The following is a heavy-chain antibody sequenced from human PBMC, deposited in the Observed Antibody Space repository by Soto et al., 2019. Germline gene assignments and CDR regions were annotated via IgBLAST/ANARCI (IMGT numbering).Heavy chain of an antibody. D-gene: IGHD5-18*01. CDR3: ARWIQVSHAFEI. J-gene: IGHJ3*02. CDR2: TYYRSKWYN. V-gene: IGHV6-1*01. CDR1: EDSVSSNIAA. Sequence: QTLSLTCAISEDSVSSNIAAWNWIRQSPSRGLEWLGRTYYRSKWYNDYAVSVKSRITINPDTSKKKFSLQLNYVNPEDTALYYWARWIQVSHAFEIWGQGTMVTVSS.